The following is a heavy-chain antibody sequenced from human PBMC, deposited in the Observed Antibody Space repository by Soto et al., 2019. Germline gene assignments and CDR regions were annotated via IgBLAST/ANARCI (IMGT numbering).Heavy chain of an antibody. J-gene: IGHJ5*02. V-gene: IGHV4-38-2*02. CDR1: GYSISSGYY. Sequence: SETLSLTCAVSGYSISSGYYLVLIRQPPGKGLEWIGSIYHSGSTYYNPSLKSRVTISVDTSKNQFSLKLSSVTAADTAVYYCARDNSNNWFDPWGQGTLVTVS. CDR3: ARDNSNNWFDP. CDR2: IYHSGST.